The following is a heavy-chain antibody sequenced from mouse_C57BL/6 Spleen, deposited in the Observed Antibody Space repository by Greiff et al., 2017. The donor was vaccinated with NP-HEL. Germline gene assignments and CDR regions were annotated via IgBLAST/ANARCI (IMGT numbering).Heavy chain of an antibody. CDR2: IDPSDSYT. CDR1: GYTFTSYW. Sequence: QVQLQQPGAELVMPGASVKLSCKASGYTFTSYWMHWVKQRPGQGLEWIGEIDPSDSYTNYNQKFKGKSTLTVDKSSSTAYMQLSSLTSEDSAVYYCARSSHYYAMDYWGQGTSVTVSS. CDR3: ARSSHYYAMDY. J-gene: IGHJ4*01. V-gene: IGHV1-69*01.